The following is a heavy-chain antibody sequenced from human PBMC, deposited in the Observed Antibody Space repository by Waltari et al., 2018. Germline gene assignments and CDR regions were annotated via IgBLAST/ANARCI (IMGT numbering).Heavy chain of an antibody. CDR3: AQLGTGH. CDR1: GFPFSDHY. V-gene: IGHV3-72*01. J-gene: IGHJ1*01. CDR2: IKRRVDSYAT. Sequence: EAQLGESGGGLTQPGEALSISCAASGFPFSDHYMDWARQAPGKGLEWIGRIKRRVDSYATQYAASVKGRFIISRDDSTDSLYLQMNSLKTEDTAVYYCAQLGTGHWGQGTLVTVSS. D-gene: IGHD1-1*01.